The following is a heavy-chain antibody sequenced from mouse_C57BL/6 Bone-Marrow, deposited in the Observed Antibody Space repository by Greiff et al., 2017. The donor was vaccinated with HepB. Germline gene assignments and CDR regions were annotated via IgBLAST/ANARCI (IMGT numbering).Heavy chain of an antibody. CDR1: GFSLTSYG. CDR3: ARDFSGNYVGYAMDY. J-gene: IGHJ4*01. V-gene: IGHV2-6*03. D-gene: IGHD2-1*01. Sequence: VMLVESGPGLVAPSQSLSITCTVSGFSLTSYGVHWVRQPPGKGLEWLVVIWSDGSTTYNSALNSRLSISKDNSKSQVFLKMNSLQTDDTAMYYCARDFSGNYVGYAMDYWGQGTSVTVSS. CDR2: IWSDGST.